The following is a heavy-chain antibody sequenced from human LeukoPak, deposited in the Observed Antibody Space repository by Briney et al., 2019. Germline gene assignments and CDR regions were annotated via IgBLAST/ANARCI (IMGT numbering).Heavy chain of an antibody. CDR2: INPSGGST. D-gene: IGHD4-17*01. Sequence: GASVKVSCKTSGYTFTSYYMYWVRQAPGQGLEWMGIINPSGGSTTYAQKFQGRVTMTKDTSTSTVYMELNSLRSEDTAVYYCARDLFAEVTTTEFDYWGQGTLVTVSS. CDR3: ARDLFAEVTTTEFDY. V-gene: IGHV1-46*01. CDR1: GYTFTSYY. J-gene: IGHJ4*02.